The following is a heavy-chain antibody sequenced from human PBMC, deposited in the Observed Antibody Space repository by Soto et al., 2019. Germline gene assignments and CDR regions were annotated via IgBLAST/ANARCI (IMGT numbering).Heavy chain of an antibody. CDR2: ISYDGSNK. Sequence: GGSLRLSCAASGFTFSSYGMHWVRQAPGKGLEWVAVISYDGSNKYYADSVKGRFTISRDNSKNTLYLQMNSLRAEDTAVYYCAKMQDGGYYDSSPLGGAFDIWGQGTMVTVSS. J-gene: IGHJ3*02. CDR1: GFTFSSYG. CDR3: AKMQDGGYYDSSPLGGAFDI. V-gene: IGHV3-30*18. D-gene: IGHD3-22*01.